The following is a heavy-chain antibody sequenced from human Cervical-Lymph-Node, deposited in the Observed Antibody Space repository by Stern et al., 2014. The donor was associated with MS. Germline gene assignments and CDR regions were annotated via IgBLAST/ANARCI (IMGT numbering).Heavy chain of an antibody. Sequence: VQLVQSGEEVKKPGDSLKISCKGSGYTFTNYWIGWVRQMPGKGLEWMGVVYPGDSDTRYSPSFQDQVPISVDTSISTAFLQWSSLKTSDTAMYFCARRRQDSYFGMDVWGQGTTVTVSS. CDR3: ARRRQDSYFGMDV. V-gene: IGHV5-51*01. CDR1: GYTFTNYW. CDR2: VYPGDSDT. J-gene: IGHJ6*02.